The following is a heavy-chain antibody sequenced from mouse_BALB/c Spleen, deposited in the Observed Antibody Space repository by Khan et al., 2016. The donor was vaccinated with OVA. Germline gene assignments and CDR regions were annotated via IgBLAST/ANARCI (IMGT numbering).Heavy chain of an antibody. CDR3: ARRNYFGYTVAY. Sequence: VQLQQSGAELARPGPSVKLSCNASGYTFTSYYTTCVKQRTAQSLEWMGGFTPVSGDTYYNQKFKGRVTLTGDNSSTTSYMQLSSLASEASAVYCCARRNYFGYTVAYWGQGTLVTVAA. CDR1: GYTFTSYY. V-gene: IGHV1-77*01. J-gene: IGHJ3*01. CDR2: FTPVSGDT. D-gene: IGHD1-2*01.